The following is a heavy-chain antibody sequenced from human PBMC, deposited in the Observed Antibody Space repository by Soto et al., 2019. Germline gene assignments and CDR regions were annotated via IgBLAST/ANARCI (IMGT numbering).Heavy chain of an antibody. J-gene: IGHJ4*02. CDR2: ISSSSSYT. D-gene: IGHD5-12*01. CDR3: ARDRGDGYNSFDY. V-gene: IGHV3-11*06. Sequence: PGGSLRLSCAASGSTFSDYYMSWIRQAPGKGLEWVSYISSSSSYTNYADSVKGRFTISRDNAKNSLYLQMNSLRAEDTAVYYCARDRGDGYNSFDYWGQGTLVTVSS. CDR1: GSTFSDYY.